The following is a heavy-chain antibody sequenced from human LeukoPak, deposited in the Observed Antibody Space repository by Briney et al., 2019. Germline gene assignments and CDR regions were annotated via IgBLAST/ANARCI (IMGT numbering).Heavy chain of an antibody. V-gene: IGHV3-7*01. Sequence: SGRSLRLSCAASGFTFDDYAMHWVRQAPGKGLEWVANMKEDGGEINYVDSVKGRFTISRDNARNSLFLQMNSLRVEDTAVYYCARDRGYSTFDYWGQGTLVTVSS. J-gene: IGHJ4*02. CDR2: MKEDGGEI. D-gene: IGHD4-23*01. CDR3: ARDRGYSTFDY. CDR1: GFTFDDYA.